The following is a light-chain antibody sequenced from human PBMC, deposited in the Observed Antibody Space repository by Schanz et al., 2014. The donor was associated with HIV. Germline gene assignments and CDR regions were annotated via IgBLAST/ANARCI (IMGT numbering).Light chain of an antibody. Sequence: EIVLTQSPATLSVSPGERATLSCRASQTVSSNLAWYQQKPGQAPRLLIFGASTRATGVPVRFSGSGSGTEFTLTISSLQSEDFAVYYCLQRSSWPITFGPGTRLEIK. CDR1: QTVSSN. J-gene: IGKJ5*01. CDR3: LQRSSWPIT. CDR2: GAS. V-gene: IGKV3-15*01.